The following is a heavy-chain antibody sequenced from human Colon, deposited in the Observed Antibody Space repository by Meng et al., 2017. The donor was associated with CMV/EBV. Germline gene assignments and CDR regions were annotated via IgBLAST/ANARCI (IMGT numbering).Heavy chain of an antibody. CDR1: GGNFKNYG. CDR3: ARSTASRSYYFYGMDV. V-gene: IGHV1-69*13. CDR2: IIPIFYTA. Sequence: SVKVSCKASGGNFKNYGISWVRQAPGQGLEWMGGIIPIFYTANYAQRFQGRVTITADDLTSTAYMELNSLRSEDTAVYYCARSTASRSYYFYGMDVWGQGTTVTVSS. D-gene: IGHD3-16*02. J-gene: IGHJ6*02.